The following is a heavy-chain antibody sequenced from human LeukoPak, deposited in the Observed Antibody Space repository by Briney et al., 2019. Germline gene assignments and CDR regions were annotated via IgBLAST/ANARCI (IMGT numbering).Heavy chain of an antibody. CDR3: AKSDDILTGYPYGMDV. CDR2: ISGSGGNT. J-gene: IGHJ6*04. D-gene: IGHD3-9*01. V-gene: IGHV3-23*01. CDR1: GFTFNSYA. Sequence: GGSLRLSCAASGFTFNSYAMSWVRQAPGKGLEWVSAISGSGGNTYYADSVKGRFTISRDNSKNTLYLQMNSLRAEDTAVYYRAKSDDILTGYPYGMDVWGKGTTVTVSS.